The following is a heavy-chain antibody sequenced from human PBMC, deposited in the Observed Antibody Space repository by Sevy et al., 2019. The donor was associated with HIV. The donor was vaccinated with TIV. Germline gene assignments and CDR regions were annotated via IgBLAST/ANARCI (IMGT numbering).Heavy chain of an antibody. CDR2: INPSSGRR. D-gene: IGHD3-22*01. CDR1: GYTFTSYY. V-gene: IGHV1-46*01. J-gene: IGHJ5*02. Sequence: ASVKVSCKASGYTFTSYYIHWVRQAPGQGLEWMGVINPSSGRRTYAQKFQGRITMTRDTSTSIVYMELSSLRSEDTALYYCARDLVIVTGFDPWGQGTLVTVSS. CDR3: ARDLVIVTGFDP.